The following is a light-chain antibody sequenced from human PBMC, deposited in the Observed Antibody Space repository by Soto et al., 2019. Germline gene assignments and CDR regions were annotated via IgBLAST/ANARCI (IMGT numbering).Light chain of an antibody. CDR3: SSYTSSSTEV. CDR2: DVS. Sequence: QSVLTQPASVSGSPGQSITISCTGTSSDVGGYNYVSWYQQHPGEAPKLMIYDVSYRPSGVSNRFSGSKSGNTASLTISGLQAEDEADYYCSSYTSSSTEVFGAGTQLTVL. J-gene: IGLJ7*01. V-gene: IGLV2-14*01. CDR1: SSDVGGYNY.